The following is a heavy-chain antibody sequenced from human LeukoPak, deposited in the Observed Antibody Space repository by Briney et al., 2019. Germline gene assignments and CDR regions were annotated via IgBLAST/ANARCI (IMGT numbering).Heavy chain of an antibody. CDR3: AKDHYYYDSSGYYYCDY. CDR1: GFTFSSYG. V-gene: IGHV3-30*18. J-gene: IGHJ4*02. Sequence: GRSLRLSCAASGFTFSSYGMHWVRQAPGKGLEWVAVISYDGNNRYYADSMKGRFTISRDNSKNTLYLQMNSLRAEDTAVYFCAKDHYYYDSSGYYYCDYWGQGTLVTVSS. D-gene: IGHD3-22*01. CDR2: ISYDGNNR.